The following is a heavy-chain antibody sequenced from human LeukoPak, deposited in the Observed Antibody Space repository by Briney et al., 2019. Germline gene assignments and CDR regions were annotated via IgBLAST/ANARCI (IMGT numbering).Heavy chain of an antibody. CDR1: GGSISSYY. V-gene: IGHV4-4*09. Sequence: SETLSLTCTVSGGSISSYYWSWIRQPPGKGLEWIGYIYTSGSTNYNPSLKSRVTISVDTSKNQFSLKLSSVTAADTAVYYCAGQFEDIVVVPAAIEDYYYYMDVWGKGTTVTVSS. CDR2: IYTSGST. CDR3: AGQFEDIVVVPAAIEDYYYYMDV. J-gene: IGHJ6*03. D-gene: IGHD2-2*02.